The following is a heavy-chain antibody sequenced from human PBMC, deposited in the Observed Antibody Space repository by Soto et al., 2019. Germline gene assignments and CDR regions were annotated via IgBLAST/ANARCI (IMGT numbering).Heavy chain of an antibody. Sequence: ASVKVSCKASGYTFTDYYMHWVRQAPGQGLEWMGWINPKTGGTNYVQKFQGRVTITRDTSITTAYMELSRLRSDDTAVYYCARDVVGSDYFDSWGQGTLVSV. CDR3: ARDVVGSDYFDS. D-gene: IGHD1-26*01. V-gene: IGHV1-2*02. CDR1: GYTFTDYY. J-gene: IGHJ4*02. CDR2: INPKTGGT.